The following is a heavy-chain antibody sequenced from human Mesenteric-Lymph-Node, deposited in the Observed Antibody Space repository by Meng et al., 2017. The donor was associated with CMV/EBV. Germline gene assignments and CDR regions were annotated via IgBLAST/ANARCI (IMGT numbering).Heavy chain of an antibody. CDR1: GASINSGGYY. J-gene: IGHJ2*01. CDR3: ARAYTSWYFDV. V-gene: IGHV4-31*03. Sequence: CTVSGASINSGGYYWSWIRQRPGEGLEWIGSIYYRGTTYYNPSLKGRVTISVDTSKTHFSLNMNSVTAADTAVYYCARAYTSWYFDVWGRGTLVTVSS. CDR2: IYYRGTT. D-gene: IGHD2-2*02.